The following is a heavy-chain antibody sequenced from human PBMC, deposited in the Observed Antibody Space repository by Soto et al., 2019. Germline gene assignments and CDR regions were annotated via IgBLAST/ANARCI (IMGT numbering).Heavy chain of an antibody. CDR2: IYYSGST. D-gene: IGHD3-22*01. CDR1: GVSISSGDYY. Sequence: SDTLSLTCTVSGVSISSGDYYWSWIRQPPGKGLEWIGYIYYSGSTYYNPSLKSRVTISVDTSKNQLSLKLSSVTAADTAVYYCARDIHYDSSGYYGYLDYWGQGTQVTVSS. CDR3: ARDIHYDSSGYYGYLDY. V-gene: IGHV4-30-4*02. J-gene: IGHJ4*02.